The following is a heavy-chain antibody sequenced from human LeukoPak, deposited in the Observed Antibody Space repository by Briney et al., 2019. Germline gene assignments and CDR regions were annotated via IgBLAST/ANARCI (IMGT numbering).Heavy chain of an antibody. Sequence: PSETLSLTCTVSGDSISSSSSYWGWIRQPPGEGLEWIGSIYYSGSTYYNTSLKSRVTISVDTSKNQFSLKLSSVTAADTAVYYCARGAGIAVVLGYWGQGTLVTVSS. CDR3: ARGAGIAVVLGY. J-gene: IGHJ4*02. D-gene: IGHD6-19*01. V-gene: IGHV4-39*01. CDR1: GDSISSSSSY. CDR2: IYYSGST.